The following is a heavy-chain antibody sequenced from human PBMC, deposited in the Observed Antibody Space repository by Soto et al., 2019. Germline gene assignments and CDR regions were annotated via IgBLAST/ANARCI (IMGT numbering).Heavy chain of an antibody. CDR1: GGSFDGYY. Sequence: SETLSLTCALYGGSFDGYYWSWIRQSPGKGLEWIGEIHHSGSTKYNPSLKSRVSLSVDTPTRQFSLKMTSMTAADRGVYYCARGVDSWSGYLFWGQGTPVTVSS. V-gene: IGHV4-34*01. D-gene: IGHD3-3*01. CDR3: ARGVDSWSGYLF. J-gene: IGHJ4*02. CDR2: IHHSGST.